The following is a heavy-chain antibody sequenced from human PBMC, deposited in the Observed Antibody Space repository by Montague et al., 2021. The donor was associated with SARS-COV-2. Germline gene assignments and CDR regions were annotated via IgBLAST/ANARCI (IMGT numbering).Heavy chain of an antibody. CDR2: ISSSGSTL. CDR3: AREEDSYGSGTLDY. V-gene: IGHV3-48*03. J-gene: IGHJ4*02. CDR1: GFTFSSYE. D-gene: IGHD3-10*01. Sequence: SLRLSCAVSGFTFSSYEMNWVRQAPGKGLEWVSYISSSGSTLYHADSVRGRFTISRDNARDSVYLQMNSLRAGDTAVYYCAREEDSYGSGTLDYWGQGTLVTVSS.